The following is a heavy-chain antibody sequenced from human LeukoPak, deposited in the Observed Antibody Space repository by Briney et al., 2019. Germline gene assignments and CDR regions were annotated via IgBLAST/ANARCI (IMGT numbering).Heavy chain of an antibody. V-gene: IGHV3-33*01. J-gene: IGHJ6*02. CDR3: AREPGDYRFYYYYYGMDV. Sequence: PGGSLRLSSAASGFTFSSYGMHWVRQAPGKGLEWVAVIWYDGSNKYYADSVKGRFTISRDNSKNTLYLQMNSLRAEDTAVYYCAREPGDYRFYYYYYGMDVWGQGTTVTVSS. CDR1: GFTFSSYG. D-gene: IGHD4-17*01. CDR2: IWYDGSNK.